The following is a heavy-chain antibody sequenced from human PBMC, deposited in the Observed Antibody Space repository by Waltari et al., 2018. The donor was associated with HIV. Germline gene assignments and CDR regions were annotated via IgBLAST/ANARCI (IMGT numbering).Heavy chain of an antibody. CDR3: VRTTCTGPVCLSCYFDV. J-gene: IGHJ2*01. CDR1: ATAMGTFGFY. V-gene: IGHV4-61*02. Sequence: QVQLHESGPPLVRPSQTLTLTCTVAATAMGTFGFYLCWIRQADRQRLEWGGRISLTGRTNYNPSLASRATISLDTPQNTLSLRLNFVSVSDTDVYYCVRTTCTGPVCLSCYFDVWGRGT. CDR2: ISLTGRT. D-gene: IGHD2-8*02.